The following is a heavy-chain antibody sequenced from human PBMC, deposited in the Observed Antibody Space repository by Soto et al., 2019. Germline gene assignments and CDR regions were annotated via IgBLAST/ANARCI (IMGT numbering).Heavy chain of an antibody. Sequence: SETLSLTCAVSGGSISSYYWSWIRQPPGKGLKWIGYIYYSGSTNYNPSLKSRVTISVDKSMNYFSLKLSSVTAADTSVYYCARGDRGNDDFDYCGRGTLVTVSS. J-gene: IGHJ4*02. CDR3: ARGDRGNDDFDY. V-gene: IGHV4-59*12. CDR1: GGSISSYY. D-gene: IGHD5-12*01. CDR2: IYYSGST.